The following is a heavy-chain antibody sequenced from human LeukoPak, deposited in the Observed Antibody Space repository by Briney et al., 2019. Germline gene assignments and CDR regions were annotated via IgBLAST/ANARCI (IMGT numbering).Heavy chain of an antibody. D-gene: IGHD6-6*01. Sequence: GASVKVSCKASGYTFTGYYMHWVRQAPGQGLEWMGGIIPIFGTANYAQKFQGRVTITTDESTSTAYMELSSLRSEDTAVYYCARAEYQYYYYYMDVWGKGTTVTVSS. CDR1: GYTFTGYY. CDR3: ARAEYQYYYYYMDV. V-gene: IGHV1-69*05. J-gene: IGHJ6*03. CDR2: IIPIFGTA.